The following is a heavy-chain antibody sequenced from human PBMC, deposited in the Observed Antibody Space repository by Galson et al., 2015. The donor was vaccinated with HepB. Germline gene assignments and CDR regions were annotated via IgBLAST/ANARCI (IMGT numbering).Heavy chain of an antibody. CDR1: GFTFSDYY. CDR2: ISSSSSYT. V-gene: IGHV3-11*06. CDR3: ARGSNWKQRNWFDP. J-gene: IGHJ5*02. D-gene: IGHD1-20*01. Sequence: SLRLSCAASGFTFSDYYMSWIRQAPGKGLEWVSYISSSSSYTNYADSVKGRFTISRDNAKNSLYLQMNSLRAEDTAVYYCARGSNWKQRNWFDPWGQGTLVTVSS.